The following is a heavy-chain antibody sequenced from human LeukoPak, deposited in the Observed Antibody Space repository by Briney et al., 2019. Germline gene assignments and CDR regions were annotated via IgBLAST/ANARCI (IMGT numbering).Heavy chain of an antibody. J-gene: IGHJ2*01. CDR1: GGSISSHY. V-gene: IGHV4-59*11. D-gene: IGHD3-9*01. CDR2: IYYSGST. CDR3: ARTLRYFHWLPYWYFDL. Sequence: SETLSLTCTVSGGSISSHYWSWIRQPPGKGLEWIGYIYYSGSTNYNPSLKTRVTISVDTSKNQFSLKMRSVTAADTAVYYCARTLRYFHWLPYWYFDLWGRGTLVSVSS.